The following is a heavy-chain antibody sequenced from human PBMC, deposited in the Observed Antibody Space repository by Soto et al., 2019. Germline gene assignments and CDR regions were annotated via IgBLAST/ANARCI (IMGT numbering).Heavy chain of an antibody. Sequence: SETLALTCVVPGGSISSGDYAWSWIRQPPGKGLEWIGYIYHTGSTLYNPSFRSRVTISMDRSKNQFSLKLSSVTAADAAVYYCAGDYGSGSYRFDYWGQGTLVTVSS. CDR2: IYHTGST. CDR3: AGDYGSGSYRFDY. V-gene: IGHV4-30-2*01. D-gene: IGHD3-10*01. J-gene: IGHJ4*02. CDR1: GGSISSGDYA.